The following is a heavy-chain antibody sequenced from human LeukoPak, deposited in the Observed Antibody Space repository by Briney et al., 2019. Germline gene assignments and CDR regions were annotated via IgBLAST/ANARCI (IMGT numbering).Heavy chain of an antibody. CDR2: ISYDGSNK. CDR3: ARPYDGYDLVPFDY. J-gene: IGHJ4*02. D-gene: IGHD5-12*01. CDR1: GVTFSSYA. Sequence: PGRSLRLSCAASGVTFSSYAMHWVRQAPGKGLEWVAVISYDGSNKYYADSVKGRFTISRDNSKNTLYLQMNSLRAEDTAVYYCARPYDGYDLVPFDYWGQGTLVTVSS. V-gene: IGHV3-30-3*01.